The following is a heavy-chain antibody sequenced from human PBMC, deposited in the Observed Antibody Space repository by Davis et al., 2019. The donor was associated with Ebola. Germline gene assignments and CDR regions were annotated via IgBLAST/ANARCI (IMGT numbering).Heavy chain of an antibody. Sequence: GESLKISCAASGFTFSSYAMHWVRQAPGKGLEWVSAISGSGGSTYYADSVKGRFTISRDNSKNTLYLQMNSLRAEDTAVYYCAKTRQPDFARYYFDYWGQGTLVTVSS. J-gene: IGHJ4*02. V-gene: IGHV3-23*01. D-gene: IGHD3-3*01. CDR2: ISGSGGST. CDR3: AKTRQPDFARYYFDY. CDR1: GFTFSSYA.